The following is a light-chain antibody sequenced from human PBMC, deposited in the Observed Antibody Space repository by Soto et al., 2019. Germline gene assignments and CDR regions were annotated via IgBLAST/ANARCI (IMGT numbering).Light chain of an antibody. CDR3: QQYNNWPFS. CDR1: QGVTTN. J-gene: IGKJ5*01. V-gene: IGKV3-15*01. CDR2: DAS. Sequence: DIVMTQSPASLSVCPGERVTLSCRAGQGVTTNFAWYQQKSGQSPRLLIYDASTRATGVPARFSGTGSETDFTLTISGLQSEDSAVYFCQQYNNWPFSFGQGTRLEI.